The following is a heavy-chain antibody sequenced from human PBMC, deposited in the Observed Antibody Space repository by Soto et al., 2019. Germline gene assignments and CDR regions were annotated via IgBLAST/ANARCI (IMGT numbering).Heavy chain of an antibody. J-gene: IGHJ4*02. D-gene: IGHD1-26*01. V-gene: IGHV3-21*01. CDR3: AREDGIVGGNSAFDY. CDR1: GFTFSTYT. CDR2: INGRSNYK. Sequence: GGSLRLSCASSGFTFSTYTMNWVRQAPWKGLEWVSSINGRSNYKYYTDSVKGRFTISRDNAKNSLYLQMNRLRAEDTAVYYCAREDGIVGGNSAFDYCGLGTLVAVSS.